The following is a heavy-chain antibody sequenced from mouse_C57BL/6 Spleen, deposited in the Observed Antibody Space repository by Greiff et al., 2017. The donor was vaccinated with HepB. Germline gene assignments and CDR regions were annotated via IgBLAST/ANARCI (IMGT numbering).Heavy chain of an antibody. CDR3: ARGPFRQLRLLYFDY. V-gene: IGHV5-16*01. J-gene: IGHJ2*01. Sequence: DVHLVESEGGLVQPGSSMKLSCTASGFTFSDYYMAWVRQVPEKGLEWVANINYDGSSTYYLDSLKSRFIISRDNAKNILYLQMSSLKSEDTATYYCARGPFRQLRLLYFDYWGQGTTLTVSS. CDR1: GFTFSDYY. D-gene: IGHD3-2*02. CDR2: INYDGSST.